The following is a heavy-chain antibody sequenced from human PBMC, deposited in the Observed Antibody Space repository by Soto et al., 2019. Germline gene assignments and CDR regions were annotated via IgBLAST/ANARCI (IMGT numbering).Heavy chain of an antibody. CDR2: ISYDGSNK. CDR3: ARSSLEGAYYYYGMDV. Sequence: GRSLRLSCAAAGFTFSSYPMHWVRQAPGKGLEWVAVISYDGSNKYYADSVKGRFTISRDNSKNTLYLQMNSLRAEDTAVYYCARSSLEGAYYYYGMDVWGQGTTVTVSS. J-gene: IGHJ6*02. CDR1: GFTFSSYP. V-gene: IGHV3-30-3*01.